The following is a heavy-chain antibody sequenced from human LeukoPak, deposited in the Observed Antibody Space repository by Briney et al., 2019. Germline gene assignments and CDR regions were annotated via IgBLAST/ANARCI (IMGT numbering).Heavy chain of an antibody. D-gene: IGHD3-10*01. V-gene: IGHV3-7*01. CDR3: ARLGWGGAWNHYLYYYMDV. CDR1: GFTFTSYW. Sequence: GRSLRLSCAASGFTFTSYWMSWVRQAPGKGLEWVANIKQDGSEKYYVDSVKGRFTISRDNAKNSLYLQMNSLRAEDTAVYYCARLGWGGAWNHYLYYYMDVWGKGTAVTVSS. J-gene: IGHJ6*03. CDR2: IKQDGSEK.